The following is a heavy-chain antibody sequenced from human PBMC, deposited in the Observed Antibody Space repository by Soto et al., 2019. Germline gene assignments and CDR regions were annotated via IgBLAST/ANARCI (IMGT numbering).Heavy chain of an antibody. V-gene: IGHV4-39*01. CDR2: IYYSGST. D-gene: IGHD6-13*01. CDR1: GGSISSSSYY. J-gene: IGHJ4*02. Sequence: QLQLQESGPGLVKPSETLSLTCTVSGGSISSSSYYWGWIRQPPGKGLEWIGSIYYSGSTYYNPYLKSRVTISVDTSKNQFSLKLSSVTAADTAVYYRASEQQLVLFDYWGQGTLVTVSS. CDR3: ASEQQLVLFDY.